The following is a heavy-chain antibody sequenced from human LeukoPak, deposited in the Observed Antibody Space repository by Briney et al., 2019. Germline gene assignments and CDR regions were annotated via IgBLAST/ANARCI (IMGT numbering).Heavy chain of an antibody. V-gene: IGHV3-15*01. J-gene: IGHJ4*02. CDR1: GFTFSNAW. Sequence: GGSLRLSCAASGFTFSNAWMSWIRQAPGKGLEWVGRIKSKTGCGTTDYAAPVKGSFTISRDDSKNTLYLQMNSLKTEDTAVYYCTTKVTTVSTGRDYWGQGTLVTVS. D-gene: IGHD4-17*01. CDR3: TTKVTTVSTGRDY. CDR2: IKSKTGCGTT.